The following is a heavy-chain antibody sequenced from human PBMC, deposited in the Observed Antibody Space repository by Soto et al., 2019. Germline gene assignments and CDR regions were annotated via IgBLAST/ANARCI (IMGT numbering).Heavy chain of an antibody. J-gene: IGHJ5*02. CDR1: GYTFTSYD. D-gene: IGHD6-13*01. CDR3: ASALSRSGRLHH. V-gene: IGHV1-8*01. Sequence: QVQLVQSGAEVKKPGDSVKVSCKASGYTFTSYDINWVRQATGQGLEWMGWMNPNSGNTGYAQKFQGRVTMTRNTAISTAYRELSSMKTEDTAVYYWASALSRSGRLHHWCQGTPVTVSS. CDR2: MNPNSGNT.